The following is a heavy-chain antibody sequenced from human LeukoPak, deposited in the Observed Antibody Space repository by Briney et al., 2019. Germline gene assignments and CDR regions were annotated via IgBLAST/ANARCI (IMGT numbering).Heavy chain of an antibody. CDR2: INAGNGIT. CDR1: GYTFTTYA. Sequence: GASVKVSCEASGYTFTTYAMHWVRQAPGQGLEWMGWINAGNGITKYSQKFQGKVTITRDTSASTVYMELSSLRPEDTAVYYCAREYSSSSGRTFDYWGQGTLVTVSS. CDR3: AREYSSSSGRTFDY. J-gene: IGHJ4*02. D-gene: IGHD6-6*01. V-gene: IGHV1-3*01.